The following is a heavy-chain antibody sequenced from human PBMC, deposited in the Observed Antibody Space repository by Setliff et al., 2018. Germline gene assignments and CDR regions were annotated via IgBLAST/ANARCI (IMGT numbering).Heavy chain of an antibody. D-gene: IGHD6-19*01. J-gene: IGHJ3*02. V-gene: IGHV1-18*01. Sequence: ASVKVSCKASGYTFTSYGISWVRQAPGQGLEWMGWISAYNGNTNYAQKLQGRVAMTRDTSISTAYMELSSLTSDDTAMYYCARDLIAVTATTAFDMWGQGTMVTVSS. CDR2: ISAYNGNT. CDR1: GYTFTSYG. CDR3: ARDLIAVTATTAFDM.